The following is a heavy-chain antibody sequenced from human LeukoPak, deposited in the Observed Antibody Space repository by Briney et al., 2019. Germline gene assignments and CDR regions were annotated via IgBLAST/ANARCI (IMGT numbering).Heavy chain of an antibody. V-gene: IGHV3-30*18. CDR2: ISNDASNK. CDR1: GFTFSNYG. D-gene: IGHD2-15*01. CDR3: AKDRGYCSGSGCYDFDY. J-gene: IGHJ4*02. Sequence: GGSLRLSCAASGFTFSNYGMHWVRQTPGKGLEGVAVISNDASNKYYADSVKGRFTISRDNSKNTLYLQMNSLRAEDTAVYSCAKDRGYCSGSGCYDFDYWGQGTLVTVSS.